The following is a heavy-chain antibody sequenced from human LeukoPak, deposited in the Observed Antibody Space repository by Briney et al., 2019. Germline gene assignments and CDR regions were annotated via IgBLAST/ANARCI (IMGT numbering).Heavy chain of an antibody. Sequence: ASVKVSCKASGYTFTSYDINWVRQATGQGLEWMGRINPNSGDTNYAQKFQGRVTMTRDTSITTSYMELSRLTSDDTAVYYCARLPTVTTPLTYWGQGTLVTVSS. CDR2: INPNSGDT. CDR3: ARLPTVTTPLTY. J-gene: IGHJ4*02. D-gene: IGHD4-17*01. CDR1: GYTFTSYD. V-gene: IGHV1-2*06.